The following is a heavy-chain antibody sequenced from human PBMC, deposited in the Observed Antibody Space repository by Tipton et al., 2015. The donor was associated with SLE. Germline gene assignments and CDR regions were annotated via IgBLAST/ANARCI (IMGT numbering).Heavy chain of an antibody. CDR3: ARMVQGVHNWFDP. Sequence: GSLRLSCVASGFTFSNFAMHWVRQAPGKGLEWVSSISSSSSYIYYADSVKGRFTISRDNAKNSLYLQMNSLRAEDTAVYYCARMVQGVHNWFDPWGQGTLVTVSS. D-gene: IGHD3-10*01. V-gene: IGHV3-21*03. CDR2: ISSSSSYI. J-gene: IGHJ5*02. CDR1: GFTFSNFA.